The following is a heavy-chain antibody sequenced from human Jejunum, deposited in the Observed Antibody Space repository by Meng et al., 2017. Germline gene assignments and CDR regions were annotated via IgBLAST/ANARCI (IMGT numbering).Heavy chain of an antibody. CDR2: ISWNSGDI. CDR3: AKGTGVVVSAVWRYYFDY. J-gene: IGHJ4*02. V-gene: IGHV3-9*01. D-gene: IGHD2-21*01. Sequence: SLKISCSASGFIFDNYAMHWVRQAPGKGLEWVSGISWNSGDIGYADSVKGRFTISRDNAKNSLYLEMHSLRDEDTAFYYCAKGTGVVVSAVWRYYFDYWGQGTLVPSPQ. CDR1: GFIFDNYA.